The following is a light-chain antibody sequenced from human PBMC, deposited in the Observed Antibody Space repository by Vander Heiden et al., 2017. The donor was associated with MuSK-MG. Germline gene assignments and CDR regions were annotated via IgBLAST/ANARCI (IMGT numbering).Light chain of an antibody. V-gene: IGLV3-19*01. J-gene: IGLJ2*01. CDR1: SLRSYY. CDR2: GKN. Sequence: SSELPQDPAVSVALGQTVRITCHGDSLRSYYASWYQQKPGQAPVLLIYGKNNRPSGIPDRFSGSSSGNTASLTITGAQAEEEADYYCNSRDSSGNPHVVFGGGTKLTVL. CDR3: NSRDSSGNPHVV.